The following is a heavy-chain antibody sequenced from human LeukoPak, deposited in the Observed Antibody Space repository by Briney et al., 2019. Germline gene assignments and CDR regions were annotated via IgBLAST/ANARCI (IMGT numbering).Heavy chain of an antibody. V-gene: IGHV4-30-4*01. CDR1: GGSISSGDYY. CDR3: ARSHMVRGVIFHEIARFDP. J-gene: IGHJ5*02. CDR2: IYYSGST. D-gene: IGHD3-10*01. Sequence: SETLSLTCTVSGGSISSGDYYWSWIRHPPGKGLEWIGYIYYSGSTYYNPSLKSRVTISVDTSKNQFSLKLSSVTAADTAVYYCARSHMVRGVIFHEIARFDPWGQGTLVTVSS.